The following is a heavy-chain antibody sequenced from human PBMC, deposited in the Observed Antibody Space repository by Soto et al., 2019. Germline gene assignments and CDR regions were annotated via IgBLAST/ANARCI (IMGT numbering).Heavy chain of an antibody. CDR1: GGSISSGGYS. V-gene: IGHV4-30-2*01. J-gene: IGHJ6*02. CDR3: ARGGPFYGMDV. CDR2: IYHSGST. Sequence: TLSLTCAVSGGSISSGGYSWSWIRQPPGKGLEWIGYIYHSGSTYYNPSLKSRVTISVDRSKNQFSLKLSSVTAADTAVYYCARGGPFYGMDVWGQGTTVTVSS.